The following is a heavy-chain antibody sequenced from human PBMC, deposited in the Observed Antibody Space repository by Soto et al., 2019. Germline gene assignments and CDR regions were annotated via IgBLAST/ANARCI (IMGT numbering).Heavy chain of an antibody. Sequence: QVQLVQSGAEVKKPGASVKVSCKASGYTFTSYGISWVRQAPGQGLEWMGWISAYNGNTNYAQKLQGRVTMTTDTSTSTADMELRSLRSDDTAVYYCASVPGPQWLVVYYFDYWGQGTLVTVSS. CDR1: GYTFTSYG. V-gene: IGHV1-18*01. D-gene: IGHD6-19*01. J-gene: IGHJ4*02. CDR2: ISAYNGNT. CDR3: ASVPGPQWLVVYYFDY.